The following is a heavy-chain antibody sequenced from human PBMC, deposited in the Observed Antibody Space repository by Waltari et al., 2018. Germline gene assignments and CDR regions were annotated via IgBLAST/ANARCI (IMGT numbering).Heavy chain of an antibody. Sequence: EVQLVQSGAEVKKPGESLRISCKGSGYSFTSYWISWVRQMTGKGLEWMGGIGPRYTYTNDSSSFQGHVTSSTDKSNSTAYLQWSSLKASDTAMYYCARHRLSDFEWSPDYWGQGTLVTVSS. CDR3: ARHRLSDFEWSPDY. V-gene: IGHV5-10-1*03. D-gene: IGHD3-9*01. J-gene: IGHJ4*02. CDR1: GYSFTSYW. CDR2: IGPRYTYT.